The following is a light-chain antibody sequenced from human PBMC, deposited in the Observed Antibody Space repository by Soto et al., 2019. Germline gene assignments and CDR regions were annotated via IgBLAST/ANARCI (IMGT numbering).Light chain of an antibody. J-gene: IGKJ2*01. CDR3: HQYGSSPYT. CDR2: GAS. V-gene: IGKV3-20*01. Sequence: EIVLTQSPGTLSLSPGERATLSCRASQSVSSSYLAWYQQKPGQAPRLIIYGASDRATGIPDRFSGSGSGTDFTLTISRLEPEDFAVYYCHQYGSSPYTFGQGTKLEIK. CDR1: QSVSSSY.